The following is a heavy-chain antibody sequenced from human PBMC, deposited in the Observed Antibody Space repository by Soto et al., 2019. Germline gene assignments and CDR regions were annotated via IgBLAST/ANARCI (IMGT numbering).Heavy chain of an antibody. J-gene: IGHJ6*02. CDR2: IYYSGST. CDR1: GGSSRSSSYY. V-gene: IGHV4-39*01. Sequence: PSETLSHTCTVSGGSSRSSSYYWGWIRQPPGKGLEWIGSIYYSGSTYYNPSLKSRVTISVDTSKNQFSLKLSSVTAADTAVYYCAGYCSGGSCYLSMDVWGQGTTVTVSS. D-gene: IGHD2-15*01. CDR3: AGYCSGGSCYLSMDV.